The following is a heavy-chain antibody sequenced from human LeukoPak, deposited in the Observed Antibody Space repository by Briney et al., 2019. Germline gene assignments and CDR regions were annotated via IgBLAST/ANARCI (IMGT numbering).Heavy chain of an antibody. CDR2: IYTSGST. CDR3: ARLYSSGSLHYFDY. CDR1: GGSIGSYY. V-gene: IGHV4-4*07. Sequence: SETLSLTCTVSGGSIGSYYWSWIRQPAGKGLEWIGRIYTSGSTNYNPSLKSRVTMSVDTSKNQFSLKLSSVTAADTAVYYCARLYSSGSLHYFDYWGQGTLVTVSS. J-gene: IGHJ4*02. D-gene: IGHD6-19*01.